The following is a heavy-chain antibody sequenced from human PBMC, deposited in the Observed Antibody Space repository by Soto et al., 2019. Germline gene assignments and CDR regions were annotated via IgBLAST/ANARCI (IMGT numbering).Heavy chain of an antibody. D-gene: IGHD3-10*01. CDR3: ARESQVPDYYGSGSDAFDI. CDR1: GFTFSDYY. V-gene: IGHV3-11*01. Sequence: GGSLRLYCAASGFTFSDYYMSWIRQAPGKGLEWVSYISSSGSTIYYADSVKGRITIYRDNAKNSLYLQMNSLRAEDTAVYYCARESQVPDYYGSGSDAFDIWGQGTMVTVSS. J-gene: IGHJ3*02. CDR2: ISSSGSTI.